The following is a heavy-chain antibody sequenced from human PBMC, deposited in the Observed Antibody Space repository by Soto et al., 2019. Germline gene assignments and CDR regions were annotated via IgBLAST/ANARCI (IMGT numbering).Heavy chain of an antibody. CDR3: ARDPIAAAGQAFDY. D-gene: IGHD6-13*01. CDR2: IWYDGSNK. CDR1: GFTFSSYG. J-gene: IGHJ4*02. Sequence: QVQLVESGGGVVQPGRSLRLSCAASGFTFSSYGMHWVRQAPGKGLEWVAVIWYDGSNKYYADSVKGRFTISRDNSKNTLYLQMNSLRAEDTAVYYCARDPIAAAGQAFDYWGQGTLVTVSS. V-gene: IGHV3-33*01.